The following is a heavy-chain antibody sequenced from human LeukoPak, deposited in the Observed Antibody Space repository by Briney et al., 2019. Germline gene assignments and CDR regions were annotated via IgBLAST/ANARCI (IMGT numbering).Heavy chain of an antibody. CDR3: ASTWIQLWPTGGFDY. J-gene: IGHJ4*02. CDR2: IYTSGST. Sequence: SETLSLTCTVSGGSISSGSYYWSWIRQPAGKGLEWTGRIYTSGSTNYNPSLKSRVTISVDTSKNQFSLKLSSVTAADTAVYYCASTWIQLWPTGGFDYWGQGTLVTVSS. CDR1: GGSISSGSYY. D-gene: IGHD5-18*01. V-gene: IGHV4-61*02.